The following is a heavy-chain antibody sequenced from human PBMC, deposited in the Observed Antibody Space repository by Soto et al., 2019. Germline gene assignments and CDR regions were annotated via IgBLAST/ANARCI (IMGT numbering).Heavy chain of an antibody. J-gene: IGHJ6*03. Sequence: EVQLLESGGDLVQPGGSLRLSCAASGFTFSNYAMSWVRQAPGKGLGWVSVISDSGGSTYYADSVKGRFTISRDNSKNTVYLQMNRLRTEDTAVYYCAKDAYDYYYYYMDVWGKGTTVTVSS. CDR1: GFTFSNYA. V-gene: IGHV3-23*01. CDR2: ISDSGGST. D-gene: IGHD4-17*01. CDR3: AKDAYDYYYYYMDV.